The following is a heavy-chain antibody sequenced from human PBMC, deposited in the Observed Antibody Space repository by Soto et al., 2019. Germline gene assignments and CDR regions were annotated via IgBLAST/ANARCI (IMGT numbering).Heavy chain of an antibody. V-gene: IGHV4-39*01. CDR1: GVSISSSSDY. Sequence: SETLSLTCTVSGVSISSSSDYWGWIRQPPGKGLEWIGSIFYSGSTYYNPSLESRVTISIDTSKNQISLKLSSVTAADTAVYYCVRPVNFYYYYMDVWGKGTTVTVS. J-gene: IGHJ6*03. CDR3: VRPVNFYYYYMDV. CDR2: IFYSGST.